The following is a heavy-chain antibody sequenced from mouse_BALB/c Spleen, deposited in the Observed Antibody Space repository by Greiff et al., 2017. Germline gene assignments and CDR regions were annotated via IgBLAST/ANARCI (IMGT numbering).Heavy chain of an antibody. J-gene: IGHJ3*01. CDR3: ARVLVPFAY. CDR2: IYPGDGST. Sequence: VQLQQSGPELVKPGASVKMSCKASGYTFTSYYIHWVKQRPGQGLEWIGWIYPGDGSTKYNEKFKGKTTLTADKSSSTAYMLLSSLTSEDSAIYFCARVLVPFAYWGQGTLVTVSA. V-gene: IGHV1S56*01. CDR1: GYTFTSYY.